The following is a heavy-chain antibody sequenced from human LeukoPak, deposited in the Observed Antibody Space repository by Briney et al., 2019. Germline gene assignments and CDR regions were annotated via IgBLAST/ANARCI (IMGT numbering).Heavy chain of an antibody. Sequence: GEYLKISCRGSGYSFSNYWIAWVRQMPGKGLECMGIIYPGNSDTRYNPSFQGQVTISADKSISTAYLQWSSLKASDTAMYYCARTGPTMLRDNWFDPWGQGTLVTVS. V-gene: IGHV5-51*01. D-gene: IGHD3-10*01. CDR2: IYPGNSDT. CDR3: ARTGPTMLRDNWFDP. CDR1: GYSFSNYW. J-gene: IGHJ5*02.